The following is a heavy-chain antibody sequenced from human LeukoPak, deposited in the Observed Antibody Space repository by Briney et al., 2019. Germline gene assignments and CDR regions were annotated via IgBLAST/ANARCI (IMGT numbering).Heavy chain of an antibody. D-gene: IGHD1-26*01. Sequence: PGGSLRLSCTASGFTFSSYSMKWVRQAPGKGLEWVSSISSSSSYIYYADSVKGRFTISRDNAKNSLYLQMNSLRAEDTAVYYCARGGATDPFDYWGQGTLVTVSS. V-gene: IGHV3-21*01. J-gene: IGHJ4*02. CDR3: ARGGATDPFDY. CDR2: ISSSSSYI. CDR1: GFTFSSYS.